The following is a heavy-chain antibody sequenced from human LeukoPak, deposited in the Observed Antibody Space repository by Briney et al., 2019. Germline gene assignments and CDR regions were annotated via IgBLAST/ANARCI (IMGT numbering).Heavy chain of an antibody. Sequence: GGSLRLSCTASGFTLRSYWMSWVRQAPGKGLEWVANIKQDGSEKYYVDSAKGRFTISRDNAKNSLYLQMNSLRAEDTAVYYCARAQLRFLEWSPWGYWGQGTLVTVSS. D-gene: IGHD3-3*01. J-gene: IGHJ4*02. CDR3: ARAQLRFLEWSPWGY. CDR2: IKQDGSEK. V-gene: IGHV3-7*01. CDR1: GFTLRSYW.